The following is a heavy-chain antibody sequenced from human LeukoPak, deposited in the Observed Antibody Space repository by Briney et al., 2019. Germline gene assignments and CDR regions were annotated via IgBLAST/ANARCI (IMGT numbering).Heavy chain of an antibody. V-gene: IGHV3-21*05. D-gene: IGHD5-18*01. J-gene: IGHJ4*02. Sequence: GGSLRLSCVASGFTFSRFSMNWVRQAPGKGLEWLSYITSSSSDTYYADSLKGRFTISRDNAKNSLYLQMNSLRADDTAVYYCARAIASYGDSAYWGQGTLVIVSS. CDR1: GFTFSRFS. CDR2: ITSSSSDT. CDR3: ARAIASYGDSAY.